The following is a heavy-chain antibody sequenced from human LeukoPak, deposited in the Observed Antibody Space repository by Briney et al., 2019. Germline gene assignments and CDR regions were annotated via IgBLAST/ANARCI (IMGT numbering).Heavy chain of an antibody. V-gene: IGHV3-20*04. CDR1: GFTFDDYG. Sequence: GGSLRLSCAASGFTFDDYGMSWVRQAPGKGLEWVSGTNWNGGSTGYADSVKGRFTISRDNAKNSLYLQMNSLRAEDTAVYYCAREMLAAVAAQSWGQGTLVTVSS. J-gene: IGHJ5*02. CDR3: AREMLAAVAAQS. D-gene: IGHD6-19*01. CDR2: TNWNGGST.